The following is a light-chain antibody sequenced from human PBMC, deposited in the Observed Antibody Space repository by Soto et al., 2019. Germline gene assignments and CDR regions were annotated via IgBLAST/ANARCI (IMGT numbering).Light chain of an antibody. CDR2: GNS. CDR1: SSNIGAGYD. V-gene: IGLV1-40*01. CDR3: QSYDSSLSGVV. Sequence: QPVLTQPPSVSGAPGQRVTISCTGSSSNIGAGYDVHWYQQLPGTAPKLLIYGNSNRPSGVPDRFSGSKSGTSASLAITGLQAEDEVDYYGQSYDSSLSGVVFGGGTKLTVL. J-gene: IGLJ2*01.